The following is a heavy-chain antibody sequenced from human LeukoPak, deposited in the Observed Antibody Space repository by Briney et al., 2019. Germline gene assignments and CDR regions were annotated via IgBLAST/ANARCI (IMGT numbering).Heavy chain of an antibody. D-gene: IGHD5-18*01. CDR1: GFSFTNSA. CDR3: AAGYIGGAMVTNAFDI. CDR2: IVVGSGNT. V-gene: IGHV1-58*01. J-gene: IGHJ3*02. Sequence: SVTVSCKASGFSFTNSAVQWVRQARGQGLEWIGWIVVGSGNTIYVQKFQERVTITRDMSTSTAYMVLSSLRSEDTAVYYCAAGYIGGAMVTNAFDIWGQGTMVTVSS.